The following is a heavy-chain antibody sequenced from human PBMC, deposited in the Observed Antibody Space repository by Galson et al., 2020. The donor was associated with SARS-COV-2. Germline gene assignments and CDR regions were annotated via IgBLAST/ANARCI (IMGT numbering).Heavy chain of an antibody. CDR1: GFSLSTSGVG. Sequence: SGPTLVKPTQTLTLTCTFSGFSLSTSGVGVGWIRQPPGKALEWLALIYWDDDKRYSPSLKSRLTITKDTSKNQVVLTMTNMDPVDTATYYCAHRPNYYDSSGYLFDYWGQGTLVTVSS. V-gene: IGHV2-5*02. CDR3: AHRPNYYDSSGYLFDY. D-gene: IGHD3-22*01. J-gene: IGHJ4*02. CDR2: IYWDDDK.